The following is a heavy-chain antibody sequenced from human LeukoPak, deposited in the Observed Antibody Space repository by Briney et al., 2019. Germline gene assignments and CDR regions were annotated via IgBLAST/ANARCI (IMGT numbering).Heavy chain of an antibody. D-gene: IGHD3-3*01. CDR2: FDPEDGET. CDR3: ATLITTYYDFWSGYYRFGIDY. CDR1: GYTLTELS. V-gene: IGHV1-24*01. J-gene: IGHJ4*02. Sequence: ASVKVSCKVSGYTLTELSMHWVRQAPGKGLEWMGGFDPEDGETIYAQKFQGRVTMTEDTSTATAYMELSSLRSEDTAVYYCATLITTYYDFWSGYYRFGIDYWGQGTLVTVSS.